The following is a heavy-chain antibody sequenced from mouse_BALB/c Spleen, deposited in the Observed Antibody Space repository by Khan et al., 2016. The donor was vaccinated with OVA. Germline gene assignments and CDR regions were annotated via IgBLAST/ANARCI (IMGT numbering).Heavy chain of an antibody. D-gene: IGHD2-10*01. Sequence: QVQLKESGAELVRPGTSVKVSCKASGYAFTNYLIEWIKQRPGQGLEWIGVINPGSGGTNYNEKFKGKATLTADKSSSTAYMQLSSLTSDDSAGDVCARKNKAYYGNFDTMDSGGKGTSVKVSS. CDR1: GYAFTNYL. V-gene: IGHV1-54*01. CDR2: INPGSGGT. J-gene: IGHJ4*01. CDR3: ARKNKAYYGNFDTMDS.